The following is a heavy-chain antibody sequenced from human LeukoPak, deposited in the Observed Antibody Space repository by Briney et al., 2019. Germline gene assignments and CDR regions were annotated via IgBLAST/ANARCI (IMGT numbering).Heavy chain of an antibody. D-gene: IGHD1-1*01. J-gene: IGHJ3*02. V-gene: IGHV3-53*01. CDR2: IYSGGST. CDR3: ARDAQRIRKGAFDI. CDR1: GFSFSDYY. Sequence: PGGSLRLSCVASGFSFSDYYMSWIRQAPGKGLEWVSVIYSGGSTYYADSVKGRFTISRDNSKNTLYLQMNSLRAEDTAVYYCARDAQRIRKGAFDIWGQGTMVTVSS.